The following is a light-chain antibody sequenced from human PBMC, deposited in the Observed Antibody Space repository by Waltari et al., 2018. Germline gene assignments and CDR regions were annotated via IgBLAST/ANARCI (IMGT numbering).Light chain of an antibody. CDR3: QHYNIWHPGYT. CDR1: QSVGSN. Sequence: EMVMTQSPATLSVSPGERATLSCRASQSVGSNVAWYQQKPGQAPRLLIYGASTRATVIPARFSGSGSGTEFTLTISSLQSEDFAVYYCQHYNIWHPGYTFGQGTKLEIK. J-gene: IGKJ2*01. CDR2: GAS. V-gene: IGKV3-15*01.